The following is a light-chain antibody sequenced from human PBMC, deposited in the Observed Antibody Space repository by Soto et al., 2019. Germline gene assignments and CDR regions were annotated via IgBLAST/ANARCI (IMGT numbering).Light chain of an antibody. CDR2: DAS. CDR3: QHYNTYSST. V-gene: IGKV1-5*01. Sequence: DIQMTQSPSSLSASVGDRVTITCRASQSINSRLAWYQQKPGKAPKLLIYDASRSENGVPSRFSGSGSGTEFTLTISSLQPDDFAAYYCQHYNTYSSTFGQGTKVDIK. J-gene: IGKJ1*01. CDR1: QSINSR.